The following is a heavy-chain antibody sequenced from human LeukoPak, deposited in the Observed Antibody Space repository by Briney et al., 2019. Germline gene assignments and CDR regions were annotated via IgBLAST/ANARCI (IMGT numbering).Heavy chain of an antibody. D-gene: IGHD3-22*01. CDR3: ARALVDSSGYSQIDY. Sequence: GGSLRLSCTTSGFTFSSYSMNWVRQAPGEGLSWVSAISSSSTYIYYADSVKGRFTISRDNAKNSLYLQMSSLRAEDTAVYYCARALVDSSGYSQIDYWGQGTLVTV. CDR1: GFTFSSYS. V-gene: IGHV3-21*01. J-gene: IGHJ4*02. CDR2: ISSSSTYI.